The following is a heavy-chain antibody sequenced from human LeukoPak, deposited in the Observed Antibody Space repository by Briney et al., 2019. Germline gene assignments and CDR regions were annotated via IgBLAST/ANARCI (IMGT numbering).Heavy chain of an antibody. CDR3: AKEWEYSSSGQNWFDP. Sequence: GGSLRLSCTVSGFTVSSNSMSWVRQAPGEGLEWVSFIYSDNTHYSDSVRGRFTISRDNSKNTLYLQMNSLRAEDTAVYYCAKEWEYSSSGQNWFDPWGQGTLVTVSS. D-gene: IGHD6-13*01. CDR2: IYSDNT. V-gene: IGHV3-53*01. CDR1: GFTVSSNS. J-gene: IGHJ5*02.